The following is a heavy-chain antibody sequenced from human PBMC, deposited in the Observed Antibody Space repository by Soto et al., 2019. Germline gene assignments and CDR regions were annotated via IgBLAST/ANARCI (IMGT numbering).Heavy chain of an antibody. Sequence: GGSLRLSCAASEFTFSHYAMHWVRQAPDLGLEWVAFISYGGSKRYYADSVRGRFTISRDNANNTLFPQMSSLRVEDTGVYYCARDRQRALVVVAATGGFVSWGQGTLLTVSS. J-gene: IGHJ4*02. D-gene: IGHD2-15*01. V-gene: IGHV3-30-3*01. CDR3: ARDRQRALVVVAATGGFVS. CDR1: EFTFSHYA. CDR2: ISYGGSKR.